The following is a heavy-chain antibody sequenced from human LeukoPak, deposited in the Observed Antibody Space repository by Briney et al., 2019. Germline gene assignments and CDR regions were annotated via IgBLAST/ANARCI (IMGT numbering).Heavy chain of an antibody. CDR2: IWYDGSNK. Sequence: GRSLRLSCAASGFTFSSYGMHWVRQAPGKGLEWVAVIWYDGSNKYYADTVKGRFTISRDNSKNTLYLQMNSLRAEDTAVYYCARRALWFGELSYSDYYYYYGMDVWGKGTTVTVSS. CDR3: ARRALWFGELSYSDYYYYYGMDV. J-gene: IGHJ6*04. CDR1: GFTFSSYG. V-gene: IGHV3-33*01. D-gene: IGHD3-10*01.